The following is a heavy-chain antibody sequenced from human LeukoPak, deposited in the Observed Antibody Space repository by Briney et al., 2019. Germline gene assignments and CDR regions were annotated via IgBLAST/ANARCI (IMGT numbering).Heavy chain of an antibody. CDR2: IIPIFGTA. J-gene: IGHJ4*02. Sequence: SVKVSCKASGGTFSSYAISWVRQAPGQGLEWMGGIIPIFGTANYAQKLQGRVTITADESTSAAYMELSSLRSEDTAVYYCARAHPLVRGVIYTQYFDYWGQGTLVTVSS. V-gene: IGHV1-69*13. D-gene: IGHD3-10*01. CDR1: GGTFSSYA. CDR3: ARAHPLVRGVIYTQYFDY.